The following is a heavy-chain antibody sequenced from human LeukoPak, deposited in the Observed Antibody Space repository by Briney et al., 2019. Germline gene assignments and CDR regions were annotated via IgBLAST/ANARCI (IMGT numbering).Heavy chain of an antibody. CDR2: INHSGST. CDR1: GGSFIGYY. Sequence: PSETLSLTCAVYGGSFIGYYWSGIRPPPGEGLEWIGEINHSGSTNYNPRLKRRVTISVDTSKNQFSLKLSSVTAADTSVYYCARGPYYSYIDVWGKGTTVTVSS. CDR3: ARGPYYSYIDV. J-gene: IGHJ6*03. V-gene: IGHV4-34*01.